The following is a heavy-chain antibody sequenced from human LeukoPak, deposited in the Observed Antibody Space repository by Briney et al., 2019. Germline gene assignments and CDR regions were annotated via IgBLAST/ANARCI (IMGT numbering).Heavy chain of an antibody. J-gene: IGHJ4*02. CDR3: ARVDATSLAVHY. Sequence: GASVKVSCKTSGYTFTRYYLNWVRQAPGQGPEWMGRINPNTGGTDSGQKFQGRVTMTRDTSISTAYMELSSLTFDDTAVYYCARVDATSLAVHYWGQGTLVTVSS. D-gene: IGHD6-19*01. CDR1: GYTFTRYY. V-gene: IGHV1-2*02. CDR2: INPNTGGT.